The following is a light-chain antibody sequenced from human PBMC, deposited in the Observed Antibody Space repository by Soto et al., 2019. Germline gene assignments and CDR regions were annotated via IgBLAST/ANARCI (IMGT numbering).Light chain of an antibody. CDR2: IAS. J-gene: IGKJ5*01. V-gene: IGKV1-5*01. CDR3: QQLDSMPIT. CDR1: QSVSGW. Sequence: DIQMTQSPSTLSASLGDRVTITCRASQSVSGWLAWYQQKPGEAPKLLISIASILQSGVTSRFSGSGSGTDFVLTISSLQPEDSATYYCQQLDSMPITFGQGTRLEIK.